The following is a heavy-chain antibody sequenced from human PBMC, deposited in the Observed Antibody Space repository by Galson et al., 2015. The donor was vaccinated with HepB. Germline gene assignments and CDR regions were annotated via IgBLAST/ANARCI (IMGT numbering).Heavy chain of an antibody. D-gene: IGHD3-3*01. V-gene: IGHV3-33*01. Sequence: SLRLSCAASGFTFSSYGMHWVRQAQGKGLEWVAVIWYDGSNKYYADSVKGRFTISRDNSKNTLYLQMNSLRAEDTAVYYCAREKGLTIFGVIDAFDIWGQGTMVTVSS. CDR3: AREKGLTIFGVIDAFDI. J-gene: IGHJ3*02. CDR1: GFTFSSYG. CDR2: IWYDGSNK.